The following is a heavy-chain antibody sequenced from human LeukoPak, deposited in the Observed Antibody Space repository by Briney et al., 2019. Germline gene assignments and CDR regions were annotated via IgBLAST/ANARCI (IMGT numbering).Heavy chain of an antibody. CDR1: GFVFSNYW. D-gene: IGHD4-17*01. CDR3: ARAVTSTEGY. V-gene: IGHV3-7*03. Sequence: GGSLRLSCAASGFVFSNYWMTWVRQAPGKGLEWVASINDGGSVKYYVDSVKGRFTISRDNAQKSLYLEMHSLRAEDTAVYYCARAVTSTEGYWGQGTLVTVSS. CDR2: INDGGSVK. J-gene: IGHJ4*02.